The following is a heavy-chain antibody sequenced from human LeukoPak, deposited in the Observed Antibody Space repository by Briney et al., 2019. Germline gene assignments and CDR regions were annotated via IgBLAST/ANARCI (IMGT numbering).Heavy chain of an antibody. CDR3: TTQIIVVVPAAIGYCGGDCYAL. CDR2: IKSKTDGGTT. J-gene: IGHJ5*02. V-gene: IGHV3-15*01. Sequence: RSGGSLRLSCAASGFTFSNAWMSWVRQAPGKGLEWVGRIKSKTDGGTTDYAAPVKGRFTISRDDSKNTLYLQMNSLKTEDTAVYYCTTQIIVVVPAAIGYCGGDCYALWGQGTLVTVSS. CDR1: GFTFSNAW. D-gene: IGHD2-2*02.